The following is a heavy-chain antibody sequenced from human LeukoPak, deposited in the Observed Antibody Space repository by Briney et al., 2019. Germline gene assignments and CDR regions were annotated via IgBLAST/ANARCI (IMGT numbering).Heavy chain of an antibody. Sequence: SETLSLTCTVSGGSVSSGGYYWNWLRQPPGKGLERLGYMYYDGTSNYNPSLKSRVTISIDSSKNQFSLRLSSVTAADTAVYYCARGRDNYGSGDSWGQGILVTVSS. CDR1: GGSVSSGGYY. CDR2: MYYDGTS. CDR3: ARGRDNYGSGDS. V-gene: IGHV4-61*08. D-gene: IGHD3-10*01. J-gene: IGHJ4*02.